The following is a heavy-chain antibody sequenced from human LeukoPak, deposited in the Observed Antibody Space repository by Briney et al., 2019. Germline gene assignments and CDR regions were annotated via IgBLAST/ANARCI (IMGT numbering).Heavy chain of an antibody. J-gene: IGHJ4*02. CDR1: GFTVSSNH. D-gene: IGHD6-19*01. CDR3: ARDAIAVAGTSCN. Sequence: PGGSLRLSCAASGFTVSSNHMSWVRQAPGKGLEWVSVIYSGGSTYYADSVKGRFTISRDNSKNTLYLQMNSLRAEDTAVYYCARDAIAVAGTSCNWGQGTLVTVSS. CDR2: IYSGGST. V-gene: IGHV3-66*01.